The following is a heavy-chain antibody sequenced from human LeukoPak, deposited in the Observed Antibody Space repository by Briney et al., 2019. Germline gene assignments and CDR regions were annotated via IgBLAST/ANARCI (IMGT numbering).Heavy chain of an antibody. Sequence: PSQTLSLTCTVSGGSLSSGSYYWSWIRQPAGKGLEWIGRIYTSGSTNYNPSLKSRVTISVDTSKNQFSLKLSSVTAADTAVYYCARASIFGVVIDYWGQGTLVTVSS. CDR2: IYTSGST. CDR1: GGSLSSGSYY. J-gene: IGHJ4*02. CDR3: ARASIFGVVIDY. D-gene: IGHD3-3*01. V-gene: IGHV4-61*02.